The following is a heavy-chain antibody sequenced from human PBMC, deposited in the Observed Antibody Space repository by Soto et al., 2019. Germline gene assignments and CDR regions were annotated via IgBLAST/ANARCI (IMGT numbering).Heavy chain of an antibody. CDR2: INPSGGST. J-gene: IGHJ6*02. CDR3: ARDVTTVRGYIYYNYGMDV. V-gene: IGHV1-46*01. CDR1: GYTFTSYY. D-gene: IGHD2-15*01. Sequence: QVQLVQSGAEVKKPGASVKVSCKASGYTFTSYYMHWVRQAPGQGLEWMGIINPSGGSTSYAQKFQGRVTMTRDTSTSTVYMELSSLRSEDTAVYYCARDVTTVRGYIYYNYGMDVWGQGTTVTVSS.